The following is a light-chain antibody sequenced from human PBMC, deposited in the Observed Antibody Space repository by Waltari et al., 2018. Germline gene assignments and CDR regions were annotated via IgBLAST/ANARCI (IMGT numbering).Light chain of an antibody. CDR1: QSVSTS. J-gene: IGKJ2*01. V-gene: IGKV3-11*01. CDR3: QQRLTWPRT. Sequence: ETVLTQSPVTLPLSTGARATLSYRSRQSVSTSLAWDQQKPGQAPRLLIYDVKNRATGIPARFSGSGSGTDFTLTISSLEPEDFALYYCQQRLTWPRTFDQGTKLEMK. CDR2: DVK.